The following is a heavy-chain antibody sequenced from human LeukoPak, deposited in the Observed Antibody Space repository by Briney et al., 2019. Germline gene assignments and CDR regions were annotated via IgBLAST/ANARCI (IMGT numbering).Heavy chain of an antibody. CDR1: GFTFSSYA. CDR3: AKLGTYCGGDCYSIGMYYFDY. CDR2: ISGSGGST. V-gene: IGHV3-23*01. D-gene: IGHD2-21*02. Sequence: GGSLRLSCAASGFTFSSYAMNWVRQAPGKGLEWVSAISGSGGSTYYADSVKGRFTISRDNSKDTLYLQMNSLRAEDTAVYYCAKLGTYCGGDCYSIGMYYFDYWGQGTLVTVSS. J-gene: IGHJ4*02.